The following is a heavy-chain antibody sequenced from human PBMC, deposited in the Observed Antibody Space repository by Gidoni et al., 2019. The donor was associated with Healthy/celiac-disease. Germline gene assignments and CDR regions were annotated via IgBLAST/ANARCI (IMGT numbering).Heavy chain of an antibody. CDR1: GYTSSDYY. CDR3: ATAFRETNNWFDP. D-gene: IGHD3-10*01. J-gene: IGHJ5*02. V-gene: IGHV3-11*01. Sequence: QVKLVESGGGWVKPGGSLRLTCAASGYTSSDYYMSWIRQAQGKGLEWVSYISSSGSTIYYADSVKGRFTISRDNAKNSLYLQMNSLRAEDTAVYYCATAFRETNNWFDPWGQGTLVTVSS. CDR2: ISSSGSTI.